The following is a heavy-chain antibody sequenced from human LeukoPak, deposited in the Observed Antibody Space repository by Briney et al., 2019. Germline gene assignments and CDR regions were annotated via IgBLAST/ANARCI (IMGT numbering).Heavy chain of an antibody. CDR1: GFTFSSYA. Sequence: PGGSLRLSCAASGFTFSSYAMSWVRQAPGKGLEWVSAISGSGGSTYYADSVKGRFIISRDNSKNTLYLQMNSLRAEDTAVYYCAKGHYYDSSGQNDYWGRGTLVTVSS. V-gene: IGHV3-23*01. J-gene: IGHJ4*02. D-gene: IGHD3-22*01. CDR3: AKGHYYDSSGQNDY. CDR2: ISGSGGST.